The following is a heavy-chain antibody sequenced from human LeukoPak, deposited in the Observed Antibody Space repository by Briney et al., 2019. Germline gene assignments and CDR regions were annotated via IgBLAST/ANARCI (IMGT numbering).Heavy chain of an antibody. CDR3: ARATKAAFDI. CDR2: IYHSGST. Sequence: SETLSLTCAVSGGSISSGGYSWSWIRQPPGKGLEWIGYIYHSGSTYYNPSLKSRVTISVDRSKNQFSLKLSSVTAADTVVYYCARATKAAFDIWGQGTMVTVSS. D-gene: IGHD1-26*01. CDR1: GGSISSGGYS. J-gene: IGHJ3*02. V-gene: IGHV4-30-2*01.